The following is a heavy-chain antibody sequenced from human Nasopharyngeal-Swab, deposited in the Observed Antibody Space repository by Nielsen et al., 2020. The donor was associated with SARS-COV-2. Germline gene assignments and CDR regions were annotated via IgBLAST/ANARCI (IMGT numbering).Heavy chain of an antibody. V-gene: IGHV3-30*18. J-gene: IGHJ6*02. CDR1: GFTFSSYG. CDR3: AKDGPGDHQVHYYYYGMDV. D-gene: IGHD2-21*02. Sequence: GESLKISCAASGFTFSSYGMHWVRQAPGKGLEWVAVISYDGSNKYYADSVKGRFTISRDNSKNTLYLQMNSLRAEDTAVYYCAKDGPGDHQVHYYYYGMDVRGQGTTVTVSS. CDR2: ISYDGSNK.